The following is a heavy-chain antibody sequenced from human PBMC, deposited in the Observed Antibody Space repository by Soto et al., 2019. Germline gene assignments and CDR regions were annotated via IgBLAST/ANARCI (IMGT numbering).Heavy chain of an antibody. CDR1: GGSISSGGYY. Sequence: SETLSLTCTVSGGSISSGGYYWSWIRQHPGKGLEWIGYIYYSGSTYYNPSLKSRVTISVDTSKNQFSLKLSSVTAADTAVYYCARDPLQNSDYGDYSRGDYWGQGTRVTVSS. CDR3: ARDPLQNSDYGDYSRGDY. D-gene: IGHD4-17*01. J-gene: IGHJ4*02. V-gene: IGHV4-31*03. CDR2: IYYSGST.